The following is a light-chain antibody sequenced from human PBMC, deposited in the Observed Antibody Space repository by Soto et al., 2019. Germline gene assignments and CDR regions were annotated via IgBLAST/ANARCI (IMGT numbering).Light chain of an antibody. CDR2: EVS. CDR1: SSDVGSYKL. CDR3: CSYAGTSTHTV. J-gene: IGLJ7*01. Sequence: QSALTQPASVSGSPGQSITISCTGTSSDVGSYKLVSWYQQHPGKAPNLMISEVSKRPSGISDRFSGSKSGSTASLTISGLQAEDEAEYYCCSYAGTSTHTVFGGGTPLTVL. V-gene: IGLV2-23*02.